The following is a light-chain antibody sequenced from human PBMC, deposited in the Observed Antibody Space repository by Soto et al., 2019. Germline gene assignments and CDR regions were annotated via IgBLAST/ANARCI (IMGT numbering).Light chain of an antibody. Sequence: QSVLTQPASVSGSPGQSITISSTGTSSDVGGYKYVSWYQQHPGKAPKLMIYDVSNRPSGVSNRFSGSKSGNTTSLTISGLQAEDEADYYCSSYTSSSTPLFFGTGTKLTVL. V-gene: IGLV2-14*01. CDR1: SSDVGGYKY. CDR2: DVS. CDR3: SSYTSSSTPLF. J-gene: IGLJ1*01.